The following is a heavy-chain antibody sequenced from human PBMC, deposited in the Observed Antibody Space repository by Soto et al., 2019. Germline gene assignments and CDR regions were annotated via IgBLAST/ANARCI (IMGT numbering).Heavy chain of an antibody. CDR1: GFTFSSYA. Sequence: GGSLRLSCAASGFTFSSYAMHWVRQAPGKGLEWVAVISYDGSNKCYADSVKGRFTISRDNSKNTLYLQMNSLRAEDTAVYYCARDIRDEQWLVPGDYWGQGTLVTVSS. CDR2: ISYDGSNK. D-gene: IGHD6-19*01. J-gene: IGHJ4*02. CDR3: ARDIRDEQWLVPGDY. V-gene: IGHV3-30-3*01.